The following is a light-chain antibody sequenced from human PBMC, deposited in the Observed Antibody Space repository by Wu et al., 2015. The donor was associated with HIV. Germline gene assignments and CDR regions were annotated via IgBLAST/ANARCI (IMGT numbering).Light chain of an antibody. CDR2: GAS. CDR3: QHYGSSQT. J-gene: IGKJ1*01. V-gene: IGKV3-20*01. Sequence: EIVMTQSPGTLSLSPRERATLSCRASQSVTSNYLAWYQQKPGQAPRLLIYGASNRATGIPDRFSGSGSGTDFTLTISRLEPEDFAVYYCQHYGSSQTFGQGTKVEMK. CDR1: QSVTSNY.